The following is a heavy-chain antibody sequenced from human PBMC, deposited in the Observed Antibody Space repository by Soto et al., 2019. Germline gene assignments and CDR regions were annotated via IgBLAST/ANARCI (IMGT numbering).Heavy chain of an antibody. J-gene: IGHJ4*02. CDR2: TNSDVSST. Sequence: GWSLRLSCASSVFTFNTYWMHWVRQVPGKGLVWVSRTNSDVSSTTYADSVKGRFTISRDNAKNMLYLQMNSLRVEDTAVYYCARGPEGINWYTHPIDYWGQGTLVTVSS. CDR3: ARGPEGINWYTHPIDY. V-gene: IGHV3-74*01. D-gene: IGHD6-13*01. CDR1: VFTFNTYW.